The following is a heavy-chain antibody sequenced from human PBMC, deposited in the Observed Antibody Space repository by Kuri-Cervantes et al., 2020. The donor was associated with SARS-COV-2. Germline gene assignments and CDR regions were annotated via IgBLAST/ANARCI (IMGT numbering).Heavy chain of an antibody. D-gene: IGHD3-10*01. Sequence: SETLSLTCAISGDSVSSNSAAWNWLRQSPSRGLEWLGRTFYRSKWYYDYAEAVKSRITISPDTSKNQFSLQLNSVTAADTAVYYCASPPHYYGSGSYHDAFDIWGQGTVVTVSS. CDR3: ASPPHYYGSGSYHDAFDI. J-gene: IGHJ3*02. CDR1: GDSVSSNSAA. V-gene: IGHV6-1*01. CDR2: TFYRSKWYY.